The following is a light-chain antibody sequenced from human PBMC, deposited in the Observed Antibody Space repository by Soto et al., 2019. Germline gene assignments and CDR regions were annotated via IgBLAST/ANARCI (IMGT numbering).Light chain of an antibody. CDR3: ASWDDSLNGVV. J-gene: IGLJ2*01. CDR2: RNN. V-gene: IGLV1-44*01. Sequence: QSVLTQPPSASGTPGQRVTISCSGSSSNIGSNTVNWYQQLPGTAPELLIYRNNQRPSGVPDRFSGSKSGTSASLAISGLQSEDEADYYCASWDDSLNGVVFGGGTKLTVL. CDR1: SSNIGSNT.